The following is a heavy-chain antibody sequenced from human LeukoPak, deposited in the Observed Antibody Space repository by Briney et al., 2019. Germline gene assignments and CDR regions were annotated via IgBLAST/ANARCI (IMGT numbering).Heavy chain of an antibody. D-gene: IGHD3/OR15-3a*01. J-gene: IGHJ4*02. CDR3: ARRLYGTGGFDY. Sequence: SETLSLTCTVSGGSISSTTSFWGWIRQPPGKGLEWIGNVYYSGTTYYNPSLKSRVTISVDTSKNQFSLNLTSVTAADTAVYYCARRLYGTGGFDYWGQGTLVTVSS. CDR1: GGSISSTTSF. V-gene: IGHV4-39*01. CDR2: VYYSGTT.